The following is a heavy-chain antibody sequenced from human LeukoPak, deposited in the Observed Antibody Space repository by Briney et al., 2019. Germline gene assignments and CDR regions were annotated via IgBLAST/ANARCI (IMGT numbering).Heavy chain of an antibody. CDR1: GGSFSGYY. V-gene: IGHV4-34*01. D-gene: IGHD3-22*01. Sequence: PSETLSLTCAVYGGSFSGYYWSWIRQPPGKGLEWIGEINHSGSTNYNPSLKSRVTISVDTSKNQFSLKLSSVTAADTAVYYCARRPVVVITTAHYYYCMDVWGKGTTVTVSS. CDR2: INHSGST. CDR3: ARRPVVVITTAHYYYCMDV. J-gene: IGHJ6*03.